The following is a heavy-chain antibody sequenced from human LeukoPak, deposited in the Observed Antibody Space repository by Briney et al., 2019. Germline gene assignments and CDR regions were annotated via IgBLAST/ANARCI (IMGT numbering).Heavy chain of an antibody. D-gene: IGHD3-10*01. V-gene: IGHV3-23*01. Sequence: GGSLRLSCAVSGLTLSNYGMIWVRQAPGKGLEWVAGLSGSGGGTNYADSVQGRFTISRDNPKNTLYLQMNSLRAEDTAVYFCAKRGVVIRVFLVGFHKEAYYFDSWGQGALVTVSS. J-gene: IGHJ4*02. CDR3: AKRGVVIRVFLVGFHKEAYYFDS. CDR2: LSGSGGGT. CDR1: GLTLSNYG.